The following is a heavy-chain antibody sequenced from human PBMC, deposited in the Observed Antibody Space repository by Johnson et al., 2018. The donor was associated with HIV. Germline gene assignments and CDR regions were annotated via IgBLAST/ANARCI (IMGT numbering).Heavy chain of an antibody. V-gene: IGHV3-66*01. CDR2: IYIGGST. D-gene: IGHD2-15*01. CDR1: GFTFDDYA. Sequence: VLLVESGGGLVKPGGSLRLSCAASGFTFDDYAMHWVRQAPGKGLEWVSVIYIGGSTYYADSVKGRFTISRDNSKNTVYLQMNSLRAEDTAMFYCVRGRLLDAFDIWGQGTRVTVSS. CDR3: VRGRLLDAFDI. J-gene: IGHJ3*02.